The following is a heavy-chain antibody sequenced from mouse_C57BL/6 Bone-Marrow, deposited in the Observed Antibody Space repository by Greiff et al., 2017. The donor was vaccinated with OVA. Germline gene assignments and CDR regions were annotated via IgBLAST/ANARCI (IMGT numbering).Heavy chain of an antibody. V-gene: IGHV5-12*01. D-gene: IGHD2-2*01. CDR1: GFTFSDYY. CDR2: ISNGGGST. J-gene: IGHJ4*01. CDR3: ATYGYLYAMDY. Sequence: DVKLVESGGGLVQPGGSLKLSCAASGFTFSDYYMYWVRQTPEKRLEWVAYISNGGGSTYYPDTVKGRFTISRDNAKNTLYLQMSRLKSEDTAMYYCATYGYLYAMDYWGQGTSVTVSS.